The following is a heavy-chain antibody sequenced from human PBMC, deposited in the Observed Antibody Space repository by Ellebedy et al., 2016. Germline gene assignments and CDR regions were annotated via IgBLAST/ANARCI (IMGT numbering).Heavy chain of an antibody. J-gene: IGHJ4*02. Sequence: SETLSLTXSVSGGSVNSGGYYWNWIRQSPGKGLEWIASIHHSGTTNYNPSLNSRVTISLDTSKNQHSLKMNSVTAADTAVYYCVRDLLFSGSRRVLDWGQGTLVAVSS. CDR2: IHHSGTT. CDR1: GGSVNSGGYY. CDR3: VRDLLFSGSRRVLD. D-gene: IGHD3-10*01. V-gene: IGHV4-61*08.